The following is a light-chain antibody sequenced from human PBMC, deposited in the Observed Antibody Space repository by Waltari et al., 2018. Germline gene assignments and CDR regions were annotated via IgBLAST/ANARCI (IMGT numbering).Light chain of an antibody. J-gene: IGKJ2*01. V-gene: IGKV3-20*01. Sequence: EIVLTQSPGTLSLSPGERATLSCRASQSVSTNYLAWYQQKPGQAPRLIIYGASSRATGIPDRFSGSGSGTDFTLTIRRLEPEDFAVYYCQHYGSSPYTFCQGAKLEIK. CDR3: QHYGSSPYT. CDR1: QSVSTNY. CDR2: GAS.